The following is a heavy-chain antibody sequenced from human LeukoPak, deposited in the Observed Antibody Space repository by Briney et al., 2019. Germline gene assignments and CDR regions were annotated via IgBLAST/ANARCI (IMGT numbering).Heavy chain of an antibody. CDR2: IYSGGST. J-gene: IGHJ4*02. V-gene: IGHV3-53*01. CDR1: GFTVSSNY. Sequence: GGSLRLSCAASGFTVSSNYMSWVRQAPGKGLEWVSVIYSGGSTYYADSVKGRFAISRDNSGNTVYLQLNSLRAEDTAIYYCAKESPYGNNRLYYFDYWGQGTLVTASS. CDR3: AKESPYGNNRLYYFDY. D-gene: IGHD4-11*01.